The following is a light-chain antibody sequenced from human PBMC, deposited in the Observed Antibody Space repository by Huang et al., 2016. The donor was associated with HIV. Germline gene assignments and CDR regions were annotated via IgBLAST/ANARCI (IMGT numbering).Light chain of an antibody. CDR1: QSVLSSSNNKHY. J-gene: IGKJ3*01. CDR2: WAS. CDR3: QQYYSTPPVT. Sequence: DIVMTQSPDSLAVSLGERATINCKSSQSVLSSSNNKHYLAWYQQKPGQPPKRLIYWASTRESGVPDRFSGSGSGTDFTLTISSLQAEDVAVYYCQQYYSTPPVTFGPGTKVDIK. V-gene: IGKV4-1*01.